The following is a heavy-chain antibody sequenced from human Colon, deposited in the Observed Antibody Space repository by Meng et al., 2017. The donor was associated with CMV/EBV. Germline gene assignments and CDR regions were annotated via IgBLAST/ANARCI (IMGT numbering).Heavy chain of an antibody. Sequence: SDPAVVNPSQTLPLPGTVSGASTTIYYWSWIRQPAGKGRELIGRVYISENTNYNPSLKSRVTMSIDTSKNQLSLNIRSVTAADTAVYYCARDSNLSGLAYWGQGTLVTVSS. CDR3: ARDSNLSGLAY. CDR1: GASTTIYY. J-gene: IGHJ4*02. D-gene: IGHD3-10*01. V-gene: IGHV4-4*07. CDR2: VYISENT.